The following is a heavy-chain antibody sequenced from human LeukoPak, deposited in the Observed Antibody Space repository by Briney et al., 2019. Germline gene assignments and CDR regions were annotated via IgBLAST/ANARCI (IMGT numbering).Heavy chain of an antibody. Sequence: GGSLRLSCAASGFAFSNYDMNWVRQAPGKGLEWVASITTSYYESAYYADSMKGRFTISRDNAKNSLYLQMDSLRAEDTAVYYCASTYGGTTYYYYYMDIWGKGTTVTVSS. J-gene: IGHJ6*03. CDR2: ITTSYYESA. CDR3: ASTYGGTTYYYYYMDI. CDR1: GFAFSNYD. V-gene: IGHV3-21*01. D-gene: IGHD4-23*01.